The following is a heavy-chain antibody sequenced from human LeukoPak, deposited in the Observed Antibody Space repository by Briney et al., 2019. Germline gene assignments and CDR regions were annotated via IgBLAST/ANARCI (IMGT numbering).Heavy chain of an antibody. CDR1: GFTFSTSW. V-gene: IGHV3-7*01. J-gene: IGHJ4*02. Sequence: GGSLRLSCAASGFTFSTSWMTWVRQAPGKGLEWVANIKQDGSEKYYVDSVKGRFAVSRDDAKNSLYLQMNSLRAEDTAVYYCARVTDYGGNSALDYWGQGTLVTVSS. CDR3: ARVTDYGGNSALDY. D-gene: IGHD4-23*01. CDR2: IKQDGSEK.